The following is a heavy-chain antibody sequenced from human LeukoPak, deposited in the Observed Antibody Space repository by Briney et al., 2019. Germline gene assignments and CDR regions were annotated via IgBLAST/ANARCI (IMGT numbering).Heavy chain of an antibody. CDR2: ISAYNGNT. J-gene: IGHJ4*02. CDR1: GYTFTSHG. V-gene: IGHV1-18*04. CDR3: AVETSDYVWGSYRFFDH. Sequence: ASVKVSCKASGYTFTSHGISWVRQAPGQGLEWMGWISAYNGNTHYAQKLQGRFTMSTDTSTSTAYMELRSLRSDDTAVYYCAVETSDYVWGSYRFFDHWGQGTLVTVSS. D-gene: IGHD3-16*02.